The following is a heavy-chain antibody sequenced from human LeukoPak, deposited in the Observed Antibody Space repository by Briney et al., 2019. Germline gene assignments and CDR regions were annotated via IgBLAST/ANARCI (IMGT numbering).Heavy chain of an antibody. J-gene: IGHJ4*02. D-gene: IGHD2-21*02. Sequence: ASVKVSCKASGGTFSSYAINWVRQAPGQGLEWMGGIIPIFGTTNYAQKFQGRVTITADESTRTAYMELSSLRSEDTAVYYCARENCGGDCYLDYWGQGTLVTVSS. CDR3: ARENCGGDCYLDY. V-gene: IGHV1-69*13. CDR1: GGTFSSYA. CDR2: IIPIFGTT.